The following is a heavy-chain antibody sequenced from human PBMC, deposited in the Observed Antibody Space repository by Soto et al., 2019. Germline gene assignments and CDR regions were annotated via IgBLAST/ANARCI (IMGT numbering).Heavy chain of an antibody. CDR3: ERFVYYHDRSGNFDY. CDR1: GGAISSSSYY. Sequence: SETLSLTCTVSGGAISSSSYYWGWIRQPPGKGLEWIGSIYYSGSTYYNPSLKSRVTISVDTSKNQFSLKLSSVTAADTAVYYCERFVYYHDRSGNFDYWCQAILVSVS. V-gene: IGHV4-39*01. D-gene: IGHD3-22*01. J-gene: IGHJ4*02. CDR2: IYYSGST.